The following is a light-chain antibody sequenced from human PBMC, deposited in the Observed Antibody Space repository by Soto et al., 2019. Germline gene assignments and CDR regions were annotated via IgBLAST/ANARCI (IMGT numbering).Light chain of an antibody. Sequence: QSVLTQPPSASGTPGQRVTIPCSGSSSNIGSHTVNWYQQLPGTAPKLLVYSSNQRPSGVPDRFSGSKSGTSASLAISGLQSEDEADYYCAAWDGSLNGVXFGGGXKLTVL. J-gene: IGLJ2*01. CDR1: SSNIGSHT. CDR3: AAWDGSLNGVX. CDR2: SSN. V-gene: IGLV1-44*01.